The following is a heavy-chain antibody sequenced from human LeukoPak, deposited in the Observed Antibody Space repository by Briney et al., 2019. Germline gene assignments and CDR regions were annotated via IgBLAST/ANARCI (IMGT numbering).Heavy chain of an antibody. Sequence: PGGSLRLSCAASGFTFSSYAMHWARQAPGKGLEWVAVISYDGSNKYYADSVKGRFTISRDNSKNTLYLQMNSLRAEDTAVYYCARDYAARLDYWGQGTLVTVSS. D-gene: IGHD6-6*01. CDR1: GFTFSSYA. V-gene: IGHV3-30-3*01. CDR2: ISYDGSNK. CDR3: ARDYAARLDY. J-gene: IGHJ4*02.